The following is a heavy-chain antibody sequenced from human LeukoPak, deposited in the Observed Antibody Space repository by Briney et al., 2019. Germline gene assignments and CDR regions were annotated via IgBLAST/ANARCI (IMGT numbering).Heavy chain of an antibody. V-gene: IGHV4-59*08. CDR2: IYYRGST. D-gene: IGHD6-13*01. CDR3: ARWVAASSIDY. Sequence: SETLTLTCTVSGGSISSYYWSWIRQPPGKGLEWIGYIYYRGSTNYNASLKSRVTISVDTSKNQFSLKLRSVTAADTAVYYCARWVAASSIDYWGQGTLVTVSS. J-gene: IGHJ4*02. CDR1: GGSISSYY.